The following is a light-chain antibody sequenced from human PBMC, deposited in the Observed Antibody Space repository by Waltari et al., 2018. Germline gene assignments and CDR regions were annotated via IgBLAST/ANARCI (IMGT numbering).Light chain of an antibody. J-gene: IGKJ2*01. CDR2: GAS. CDR3: QQYGSSPPYMYT. V-gene: IGKV3-20*01. Sequence: EIVLTQSPGTLSLSPGERATLSCRASRSVSSSYLAWYQQKPGQAPRLLIYGASSRATGIPDRFSGSGSGTDFTLTISRLEPEDFAVYYCQQYGSSPPYMYTFGQGTKLEIK. CDR1: RSVSSSY.